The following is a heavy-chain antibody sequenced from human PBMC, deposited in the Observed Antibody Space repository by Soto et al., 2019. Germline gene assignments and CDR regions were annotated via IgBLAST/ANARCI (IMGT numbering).Heavy chain of an antibody. J-gene: IGHJ4*02. D-gene: IGHD3-22*01. V-gene: IGHV3-13*01. CDR1: GFTFSSYD. CDR2: IGTAGDT. Sequence: EVQLVESGGGLVQPGGSLRLSCAASGFTFSSYDMHWVRQATGKGLEWVSAIGTAGDTYYPGSVKGRFTISRENAKNSLYLQMNSLSAGDTAVYYCARGYYDSSGYYLDYWGQGTLVTVSS. CDR3: ARGYYDSSGYYLDY.